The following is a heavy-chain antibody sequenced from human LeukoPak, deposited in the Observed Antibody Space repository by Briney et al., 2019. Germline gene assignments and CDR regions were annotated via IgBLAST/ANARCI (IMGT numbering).Heavy chain of an antibody. V-gene: IGHV4-38-2*02. CDR3: ARDGLGFDTSGFSR. Sequence: SETLSLTCTVSGYSISSGYYWGWIRQPPGKGLEWIGTFYHSGSTYYNPSLQSRVTISLDTSKNQFSLKLRSLTAADTAVYFCARDGLGFDTSGFSRWGQGTLVTVSS. D-gene: IGHD3-3*01. CDR2: FYHSGST. CDR1: GYSISSGYY. J-gene: IGHJ4*02.